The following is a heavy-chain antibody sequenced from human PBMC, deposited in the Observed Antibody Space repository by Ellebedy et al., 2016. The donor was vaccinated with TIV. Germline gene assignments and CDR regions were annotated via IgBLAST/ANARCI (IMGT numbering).Heavy chain of an antibody. Sequence: GGSLRLXXAASGFTFSSYAMSWVRQAPGKGLEWVSAISGSGGSTYYADSVKGRFTISRDNSKNTLYLQMNSLRAEDTAVYYCAKGYYYDSSGYWGSDHRSLVGMDVWGQGTTVTVSS. D-gene: IGHD3-22*01. CDR1: GFTFSSYA. V-gene: IGHV3-23*01. CDR3: AKGYYYDSSGYWGSDHRSLVGMDV. CDR2: ISGSGGST. J-gene: IGHJ6*02.